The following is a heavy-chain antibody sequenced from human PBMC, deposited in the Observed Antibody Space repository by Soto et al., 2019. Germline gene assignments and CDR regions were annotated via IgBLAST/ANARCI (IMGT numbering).Heavy chain of an antibody. CDR2: IKQDGSEK. CDR3: AGSIAVAGTDAFDI. Sequence: EVQLVESGGGLVQPGGSLRLSCAASGFTLSSYWMSWVRQAPGKGLEWVANIKQDGSEKYYVDSVKGRFTISRDNAKNSLYLQINSLRAEDTAVYYCAGSIAVAGTDAFDIWGQGTMVTVSS. D-gene: IGHD6-19*01. CDR1: GFTLSSYW. V-gene: IGHV3-7*01. J-gene: IGHJ3*02.